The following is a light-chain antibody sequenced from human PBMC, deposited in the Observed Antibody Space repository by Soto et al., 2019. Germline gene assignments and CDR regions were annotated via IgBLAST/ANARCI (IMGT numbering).Light chain of an antibody. V-gene: IGKV1-9*01. CDR2: AAS. J-gene: IGKJ5*01. CDR3: QQLKSNLIT. CDR1: QGINRF. Sequence: DIQMTQSPSTLCASVGDRGTITCRASQGINRFLAWYQQKPGKAPKPLIYAASTLQSGVPSRFSGSGSGTEFTLTISSLQPEDFATYYCQQLKSNLITFGQGTRLEIK.